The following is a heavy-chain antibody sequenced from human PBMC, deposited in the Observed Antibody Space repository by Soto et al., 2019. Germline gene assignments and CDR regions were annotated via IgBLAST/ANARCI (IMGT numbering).Heavy chain of an antibody. CDR3: ARTRSFTLAFSYDGMHA. J-gene: IGHJ6*02. Sequence: GESLKISCEGSGDRFASYCIGWVRQMPGKDLEWMGISYPGDSDARYRPSFQGQLTISADKSLRTAYLQWTSMKASDTALYYCARTRSFTLAFSYDGMHAWGQGTTVNISS. D-gene: IGHD6-6*01. V-gene: IGHV5-51*01. CDR1: GDRFASYC. CDR2: SYPGDSDA.